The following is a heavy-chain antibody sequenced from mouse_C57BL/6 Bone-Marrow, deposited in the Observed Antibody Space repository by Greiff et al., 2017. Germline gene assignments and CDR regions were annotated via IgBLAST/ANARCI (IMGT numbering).Heavy chain of an antibody. CDR3: ARNYSNYDFFDY. Sequence: EVNVVESGGGLVKPGGSLKLSCAASGFTFSDYGMHWVRQAPEKGLEWVAYISSGSSTIYYADTVKGRFTISRDNAKNTLCLQMTSLRSEDTAMYYCARNYSNYDFFDYWGQGTTLTVSS. V-gene: IGHV5-17*01. D-gene: IGHD2-5*01. J-gene: IGHJ2*01. CDR1: GFTFSDYG. CDR2: ISSGSSTI.